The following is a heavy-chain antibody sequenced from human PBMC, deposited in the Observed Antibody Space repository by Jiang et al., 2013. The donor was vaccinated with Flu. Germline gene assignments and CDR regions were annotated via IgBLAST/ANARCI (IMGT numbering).Heavy chain of an antibody. CDR2: TYYRSKWYN. CDR1: GDSVSSNSAA. V-gene: IGHV6-1*01. CDR3: ARDRADYGDYAAYYYYYGMDV. D-gene: IGHD4-17*01. Sequence: QTLSLTCAISGDSVSSNSAAWNWIRQSPSRGLEWLGRTYYRSKWYNDYAVSVKSRITINPDTSKNQFSLQLNSVTPEDTAVYYCARDRADYGDYAAYYYYYGMDVWGQGTTVTVSS. J-gene: IGHJ6*02.